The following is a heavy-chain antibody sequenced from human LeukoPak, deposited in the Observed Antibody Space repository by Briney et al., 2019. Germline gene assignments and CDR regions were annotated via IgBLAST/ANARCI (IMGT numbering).Heavy chain of an antibody. CDR3: ARDHGSGSYYPDY. D-gene: IGHD3-10*01. CDR1: GFTFSSYG. J-gene: IGHJ4*02. CDR2: IWYDGSNK. V-gene: IGHV3-33*08. Sequence: QPGGSLRLSCAASGFTFSSYGMHWVRQAPGKGLEWVAVIWYDGSNKYYADSVKGRFTISRDNSKNTLYLQMNSLRAEDTAVYYCARDHGSGSYYPDYWGQGTLVTVSS.